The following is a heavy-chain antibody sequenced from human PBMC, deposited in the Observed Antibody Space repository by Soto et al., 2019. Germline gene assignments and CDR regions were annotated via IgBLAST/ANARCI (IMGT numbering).Heavy chain of an antibody. Sequence: PSETLSLTCTVSGGSIGSSTYYWGWIRHPPGKGLEWIGSIYYSGSTYYNPSLKSRVTISVDTSKNQFSLKLSSVTAADTAVYYCARQEMVYAKGSLYYYYGMDVWGQGTTVT. CDR1: GGSIGSSTYY. CDR3: ARQEMVYAKGSLYYYYGMDV. V-gene: IGHV4-39*01. D-gene: IGHD2-8*01. J-gene: IGHJ6*02. CDR2: IYYSGST.